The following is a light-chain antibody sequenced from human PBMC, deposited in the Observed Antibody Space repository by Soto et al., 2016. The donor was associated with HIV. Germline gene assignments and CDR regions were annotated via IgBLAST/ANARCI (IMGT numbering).Light chain of an antibody. CDR1: NIGSKS. J-gene: IGLJ3*02. CDR3: QVWDRRSDHVV. Sequence: SYELTQPPSVSVAPGKTARLTCGGNNIGSKSVHWYQQRPGQAPVLVVFDDSDRPSGIPDRFSGSKSGNTATLTINRVDAGDEADYYCQVWDRRSDHVVFGGGTKLSVL. V-gene: IGLV3-21*03. CDR2: DDS.